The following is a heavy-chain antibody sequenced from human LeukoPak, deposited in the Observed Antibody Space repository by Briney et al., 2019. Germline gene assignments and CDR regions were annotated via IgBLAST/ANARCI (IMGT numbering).Heavy chain of an antibody. J-gene: IGHJ6*03. Sequence: ASVKVSCKASGYTFTGYYMHWVRQAPGQGLEWMGWINPNRGGTNYAQKFQGRVTMTRDTSISTAYMELSRLRSDDTAVYYCARGTTVTKAIYYMDVWGKGTTVTVSS. CDR1: GYTFTGYY. V-gene: IGHV1-2*02. D-gene: IGHD4-17*01. CDR2: INPNRGGT. CDR3: ARGTTVTKAIYYMDV.